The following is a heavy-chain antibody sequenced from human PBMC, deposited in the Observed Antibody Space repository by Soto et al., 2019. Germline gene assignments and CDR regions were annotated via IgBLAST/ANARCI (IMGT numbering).Heavy chain of an antibody. V-gene: IGHV1-3*05. CDR3: AGTGRGWDY. D-gene: IGHD6-19*01. Sequence: QVQLVQSGAEEKKPGASVKVSCKASGYTFTSYAMHWVRQAPGQRLECMGWINAGNGNTKYSQKFQGRVTIPSATSASRGYVDLSRLRSEDTVVYYFAGTGRGWDYWGQGTLVTVSS. CDR1: GYTFTSYA. J-gene: IGHJ4*02. CDR2: INAGNGNT.